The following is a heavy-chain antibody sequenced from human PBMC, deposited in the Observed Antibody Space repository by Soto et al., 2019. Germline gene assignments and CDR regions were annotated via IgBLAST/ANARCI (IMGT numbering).Heavy chain of an antibody. CDR1: GFTFSSYA. Sequence: GGSLRLSCAASGFTFSSYAMHWVRQAPGKGLEWVAVISYDGSNKYYADSVKGRFTISRDNSKNTLYLQMNSPRAEDTAVYACASASAERGSDYWGQGTLVTVSS. J-gene: IGHJ4*02. V-gene: IGHV3-30*04. CDR2: ISYDGSNK. CDR3: ASASAERGSDY. D-gene: IGHD3-16*01.